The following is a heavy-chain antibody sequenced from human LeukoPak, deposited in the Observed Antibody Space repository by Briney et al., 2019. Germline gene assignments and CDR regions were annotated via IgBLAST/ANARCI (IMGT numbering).Heavy chain of an antibody. V-gene: IGHV4-39*01. J-gene: IGHJ4*02. Sequence: SETLSLTCTVSGGSISSSSHYWGWIRQPPGKGLEWIGSIYYSGTAFYNPSLKSRVTISIDPSKNQFSLNLRSVAAAYTAVYYCARRYGFPRGKFFDYWGQGTLVTVSS. CDR3: ARRYGFPRGKFFDY. CDR2: IYYSGTA. D-gene: IGHD1-14*01. CDR1: GGSISSSSHY.